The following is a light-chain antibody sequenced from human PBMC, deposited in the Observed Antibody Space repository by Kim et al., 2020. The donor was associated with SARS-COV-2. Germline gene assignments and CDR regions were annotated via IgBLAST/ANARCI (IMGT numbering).Light chain of an antibody. J-gene: IGLJ3*02. V-gene: IGLV2-8*01. CDR2: EVS. CDR3: SSYAGNNTLRL. CDR1: SSDVGGYNY. Sequence: QSALTQPPSASGSPGQSVTISCTGTSSDVGGYNYVSWYQQHPGKAPKLMIYEVSKRPSGVADRFSGSKSDNTASLTVSGLQAEDEADYYCSSYAGNNTLRLFGGGTQLTVL.